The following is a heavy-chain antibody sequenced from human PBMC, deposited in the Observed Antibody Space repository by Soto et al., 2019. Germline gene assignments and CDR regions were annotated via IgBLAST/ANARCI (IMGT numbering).Heavy chain of an antibody. CDR3: ARVRAGAANGYYGMDV. CDR2: ISSSSSTI. J-gene: IGHJ6*02. Sequence: GGSLRLSCAASGFTFSSYSMNWVRQAPGKGLEWVSYISSSSSTIYYADSVKGRFAISRDNAENSLFLEMKSLRPEDTAVYYCARVRAGAANGYYGMDVWGQGTTVTVSS. D-gene: IGHD1-26*01. CDR1: GFTFSSYS. V-gene: IGHV3-48*04.